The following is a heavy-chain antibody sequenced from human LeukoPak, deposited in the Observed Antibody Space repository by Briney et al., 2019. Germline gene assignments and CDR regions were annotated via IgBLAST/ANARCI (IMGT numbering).Heavy chain of an antibody. D-gene: IGHD6-19*01. CDR2: IKQDGSDK. J-gene: IGHJ4*02. V-gene: IGHV3-7*01. CDR3: ARDPGVRWLVGFDY. CDR1: GFTFGSYW. Sequence: PGGSLRLSCAASGFTFGSYWMNWVRQAPGKGLEWVANIKQDGSDKYYVDSVKGRFTISRDNAKISLFLQMDSLRAEDTAVYYCARDPGVRWLVGFDYWGQGTLVTVSS.